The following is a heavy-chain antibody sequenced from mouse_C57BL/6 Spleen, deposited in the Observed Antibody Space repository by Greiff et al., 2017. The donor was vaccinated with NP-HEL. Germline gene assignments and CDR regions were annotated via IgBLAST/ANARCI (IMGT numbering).Heavy chain of an antibody. CDR1: GFTFSDYG. CDR2: ISSGSSTI. D-gene: IGHD2-5*01. CDR3: ARERSYSNYGYFDV. J-gene: IGHJ1*03. V-gene: IGHV5-17*01. Sequence: EVKVVESGGGLVKPGGSLKLSCAASGFTFSDYGMHWVRQAPEKGLEWVAYISSGSSTIYYADTVKGRFTISRDNAKNTLFLQMTSLRSEDTAMYYCARERSYSNYGYFDVWGTGTTVTVSP.